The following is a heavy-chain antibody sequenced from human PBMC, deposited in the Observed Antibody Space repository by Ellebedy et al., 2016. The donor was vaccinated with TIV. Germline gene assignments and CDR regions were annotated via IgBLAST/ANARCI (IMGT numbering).Heavy chain of an antibody. CDR3: AKDLPKGYGDHRVFPFLYYYGMDV. Sequence: GESLKISCAASGFPFSSYAMSWVRQAPGKGLEWVSSISGSGGSTYYADSVKGRFTISRDNSKNTLYLQMNSLRAEDTAVYYCAKDLPKGYGDHRVFPFLYYYGMDVWGQGTTVTVSS. D-gene: IGHD4-17*01. V-gene: IGHV3-23*01. J-gene: IGHJ6*02. CDR2: ISGSGGST. CDR1: GFPFSSYA.